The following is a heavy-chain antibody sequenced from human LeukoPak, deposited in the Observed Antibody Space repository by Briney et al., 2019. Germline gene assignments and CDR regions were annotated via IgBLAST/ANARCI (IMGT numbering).Heavy chain of an antibody. Sequence: GGSLRLSCAASGFTFSSYSMNWVRQAPGKGLEWVSSISSSSSYIYYADSVKGRFTISRDNAKNSLYLQMNSLRAEDTAVYYCARDGSDGDYFDYWGQGTLVTVSS. CDR1: GFTFSSYS. D-gene: IGHD4-17*01. CDR2: ISSSSSYI. J-gene: IGHJ4*02. CDR3: ARDGSDGDYFDY. V-gene: IGHV3-21*01.